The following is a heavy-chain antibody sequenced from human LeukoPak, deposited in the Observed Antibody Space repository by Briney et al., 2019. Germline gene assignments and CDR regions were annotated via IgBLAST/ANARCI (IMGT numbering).Heavy chain of an antibody. Sequence: PGGSLRLSCAASGFTLRSYWMHWVRQVPGKGLVWVSRINIDGSITSYADSVKGRFTISRDNAKNTLYLQMNSLRAEDTAVYYCARDSPSVGATIDYWGQGTLVTVPS. CDR3: ARDSPSVGATIDY. D-gene: IGHD1-26*01. CDR1: GFTLRSYW. J-gene: IGHJ4*02. V-gene: IGHV3-74*01. CDR2: INIDGSIT.